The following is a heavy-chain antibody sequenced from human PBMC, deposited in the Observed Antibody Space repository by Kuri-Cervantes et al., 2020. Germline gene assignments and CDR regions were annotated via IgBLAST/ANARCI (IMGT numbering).Heavy chain of an antibody. D-gene: IGHD6-19*01. V-gene: IGHV4-38-2*01. CDR3: ASQSPYSSGWLNY. CDR2: IYHSGST. Sequence: SETLSLTCAVSGYSISSGYYWGWIRQPPGKGLEWIGSIYHSGSTYYNPSLKSRVTISVDTSKNQFSLKLSSVTAADTAVYYCASQSPYSSGWLNYWGQGTLVTVSS. CDR1: GYSISSGYY. J-gene: IGHJ4*02.